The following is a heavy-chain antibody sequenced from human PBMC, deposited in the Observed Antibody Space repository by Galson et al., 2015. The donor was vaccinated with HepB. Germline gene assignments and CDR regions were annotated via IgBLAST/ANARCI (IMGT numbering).Heavy chain of an antibody. CDR1: GYSFIGNW. Sequence: QSGAEVKKPGESLKISCKGSGYSFIGNWIGWVRQMPGKGLELMGLIYPGDSETRYSPSFQGQVTISADRSINTAYLQWSSLKASDTAMYYCASLRGADPLGFHYWGQGTLVTVSS. V-gene: IGHV5-51*01. CDR3: ASLRGADPLGFHY. J-gene: IGHJ4*02. D-gene: IGHD3-16*01. CDR2: IYPGDSET.